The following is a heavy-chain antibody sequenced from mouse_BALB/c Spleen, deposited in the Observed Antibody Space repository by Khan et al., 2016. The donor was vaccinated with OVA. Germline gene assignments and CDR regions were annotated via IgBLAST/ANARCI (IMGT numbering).Heavy chain of an antibody. CDR2: ISPGSGDT. Sequence: QVRLQQSGTELARPGASVNLSCKASGYTFTDFYINWVKQRSGQGLEWIGEISPGSGDTYYNETFKSKATLTADKSSSTAYMQISNLTSEASAVNGSARRNYFGYTFAYWGQGTLVTVSA. J-gene: IGHJ3*01. CDR3: ARRNYFGYTFAY. V-gene: IGHV1-77*01. D-gene: IGHD1-2*01. CDR1: GYTFTDFY.